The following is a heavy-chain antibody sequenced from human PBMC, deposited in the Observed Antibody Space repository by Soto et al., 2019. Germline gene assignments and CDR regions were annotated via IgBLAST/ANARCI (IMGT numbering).Heavy chain of an antibody. CDR1: GSTFRDYA. J-gene: IGHJ4*02. V-gene: IGHV3-23*01. CDR2: ISGNGNDA. CDR3: GKERRGSGWSVCNF. Sequence: GGSLRLSCAASGSTFRDYAMNWVRQVPGKGLEWVSDISGNGNDARYADSVKGRFSISRDNSRNTLYLHLNRLRVDDTAVYYCGKERRGSGWSVCNFWGQGTLVTVSS. D-gene: IGHD6-19*01.